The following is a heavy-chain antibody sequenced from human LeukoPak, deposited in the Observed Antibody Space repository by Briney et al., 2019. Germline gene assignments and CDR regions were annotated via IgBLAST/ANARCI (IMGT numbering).Heavy chain of an antibody. Sequence: GGSLRLSCAASGFTFGSYAMSWVRQAPGKGLEWVSAIGGNGDSTYYADSVKGRFTISRDNSKNTLFLQMSSLRAEDTAIYYCAKVPVYALVIRAGFDYWGQGTLVTVSS. CDR3: AKVPVYALVIRAGFDY. D-gene: IGHD2-8*01. CDR2: IGGNGDST. CDR1: GFTFGSYA. V-gene: IGHV3-23*01. J-gene: IGHJ4*02.